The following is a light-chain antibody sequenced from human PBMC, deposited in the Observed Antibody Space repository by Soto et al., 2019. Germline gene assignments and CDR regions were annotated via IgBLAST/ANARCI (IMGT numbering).Light chain of an antibody. Sequence: ETVMTQSPATLSVSPGERATLSCRASQSVRGNLAWYQQRPGQPPRLLIYGASTRATGIPARFSGDGSGTEFTLTITSLQYEDFAVYYCQQYGDWPPWTFGQGTKVEIK. V-gene: IGKV3-15*01. CDR1: QSVRGN. J-gene: IGKJ1*01. CDR2: GAS. CDR3: QQYGDWPPWT.